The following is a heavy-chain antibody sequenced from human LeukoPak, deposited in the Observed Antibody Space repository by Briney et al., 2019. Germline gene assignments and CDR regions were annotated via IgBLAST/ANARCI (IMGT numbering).Heavy chain of an antibody. V-gene: IGHV3-21*01. CDR3: ARDHYGDYNQDY. D-gene: IGHD4-17*01. J-gene: IGHJ4*02. CDR2: ISSSSYI. CDR1: GFTFSSYA. Sequence: PGGSLRLSCAASGFTFSSYAMNWVRQAPGKGLEWVSSISSSSYIYYADSVKGRFTISRDNAKNSLYLQMNRLRAEDTAFYYCARDHYGDYNQDYWGQGTLVTVSS.